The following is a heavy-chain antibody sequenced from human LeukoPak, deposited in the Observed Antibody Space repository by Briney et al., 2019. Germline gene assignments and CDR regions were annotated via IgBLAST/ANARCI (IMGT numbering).Heavy chain of an antibody. CDR2: ISWNSGSI. CDR1: GFTFDDYA. D-gene: IGHD3-3*01. J-gene: IGHJ6*02. V-gene: IGHV3-9*01. CDR3: AREGRFLEWLYYYGMDV. Sequence: GRSLRLSCAASGFTFDDYAMHWVRQAPGKGLEWVSGISWNSGSIGYADSVKGRFTISRDNAKNSLYLQMNSLRAEDTALYYCAREGRFLEWLYYYGMDVWGQGTTVTVSS.